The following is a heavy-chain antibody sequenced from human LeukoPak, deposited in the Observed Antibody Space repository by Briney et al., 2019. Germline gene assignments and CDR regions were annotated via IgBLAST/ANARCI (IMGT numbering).Heavy chain of an antibody. Sequence: ASVKVSCKASGYTFTTHDINWVRQATGQGLEWLGWISPNSGDTGYAQKFQGRVTMTSDSSISTAYMELSSLRSEDTAIYYCVRTPPNWGFDYWGQGTLVTVSS. CDR3: VRTPPNWGFDY. J-gene: IGHJ4*02. CDR1: GYTFTTHD. V-gene: IGHV1-8*01. D-gene: IGHD7-27*01. CDR2: ISPNSGDT.